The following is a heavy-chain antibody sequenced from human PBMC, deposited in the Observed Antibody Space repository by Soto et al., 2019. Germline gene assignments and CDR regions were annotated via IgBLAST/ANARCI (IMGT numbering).Heavy chain of an antibody. CDR2: IIPIFGTA. V-gene: IGHV1-69*01. D-gene: IGHD1-7*01. CDR3: ARELEYNWNYGVWFDP. Sequence: QVQLVQSGAEVKKPGSSVKVSCKASGVTFSSYAISWVRQSPGQGLEWMGGIIPIFGTANYAQKFQGRVTITADESTSTAYMELSSLRSEDTAVYYCARELEYNWNYGVWFDPWGQGTLVTVSS. J-gene: IGHJ5*02. CDR1: GVTFSSYA.